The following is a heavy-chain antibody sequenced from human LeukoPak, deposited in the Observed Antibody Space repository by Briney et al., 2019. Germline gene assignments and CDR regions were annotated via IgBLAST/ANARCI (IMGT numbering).Heavy chain of an antibody. CDR3: AKGIYSSGWSYFDY. D-gene: IGHD6-19*01. Sequence: GGSLRLSCAASGFIFNNYGLVWVRQAPGKGLEWVLAISNDGGGTTYADFVKGRFSVSRDNSKNTLYLQMNSLRAEDTAVYYCAKGIYSSGWSYFDYWGHGALVTVSS. CDR1: GFIFNNYG. CDR2: ISNDGGGT. V-gene: IGHV3-23*01. J-gene: IGHJ4*01.